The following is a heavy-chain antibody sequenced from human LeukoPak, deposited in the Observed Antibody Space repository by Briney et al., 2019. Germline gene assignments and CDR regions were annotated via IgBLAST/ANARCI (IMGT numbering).Heavy chain of an antibody. CDR2: IYYSGST. Sequence: SQTLSLTCTLSAPSISSGGYYWSWIRQHPGKGLEWTAYIYYSGSTYYNSSLKRRVTLSIAPSKHQFSLELSFVTAADTAVYYCGSHGVVTRVRGVLVDGFDIWGQGTMVTVS. D-gene: IGHD3-10*01. J-gene: IGHJ3*02. CDR1: APSISSGGYY. CDR3: GSHGVVTRVRGVLVDGFDI. V-gene: IGHV4-31*03.